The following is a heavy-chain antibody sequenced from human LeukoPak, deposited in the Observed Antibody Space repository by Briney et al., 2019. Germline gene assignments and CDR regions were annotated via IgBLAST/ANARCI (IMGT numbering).Heavy chain of an antibody. CDR1: GYTFTSYG. V-gene: IGHV1-2*02. CDR3: ARAGGRSWFDP. J-gene: IGHJ5*02. Sequence: GASVKVSCKASGYTFTSYGISWVRQAPGQGLEWMGWINPKSGGTNYAQKFQGRVTMTTDMSMSTAYMELSRLTSDDTAVYYCARAGGRSWFDPWGQGTLVTVSS. CDR2: INPKSGGT.